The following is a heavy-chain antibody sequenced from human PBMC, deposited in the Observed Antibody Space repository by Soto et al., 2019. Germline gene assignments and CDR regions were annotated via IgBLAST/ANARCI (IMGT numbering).Heavy chain of an antibody. D-gene: IGHD3-22*01. J-gene: IGHJ4*02. CDR2: ISGSDGST. V-gene: IGHV3-23*01. Sequence: EVQLLESGGGVVQPGGSLRLSCAASRFTLSDYGMNWVRQAPGKGLEWVSGISGSDGSTYYADSVKGRFTISRDNSKNTLYLQMNTLRAEDTAVYYCAKEKYYDWGQGTLVTVSS. CDR1: RFTLSDYG. CDR3: AKEKYYD.